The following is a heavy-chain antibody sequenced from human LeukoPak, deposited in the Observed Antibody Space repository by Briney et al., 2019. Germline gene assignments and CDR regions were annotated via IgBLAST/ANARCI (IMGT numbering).Heavy chain of an antibody. D-gene: IGHD3-10*01. CDR2: IWYDGSNK. Sequence: GGSLRLSCAASGFTFSSYGMHWVRQAPGKGLEWVAVIWYDGSNKYYADSVKGRFTISRDNSKNTLYLQMNSLRAEDTAVYYCARPGVRGVTLYYFDYWGQGTLVTVSS. V-gene: IGHV3-33*01. J-gene: IGHJ4*02. CDR3: ARPGVRGVTLYYFDY. CDR1: GFTFSSYG.